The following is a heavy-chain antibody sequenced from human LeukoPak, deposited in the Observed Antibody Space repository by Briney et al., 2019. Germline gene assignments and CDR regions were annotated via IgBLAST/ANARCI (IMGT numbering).Heavy chain of an antibody. CDR3: ARWGVRGSSSWYWFAP. V-gene: IGHV1-2*02. CDR1: GYTFTGYY. D-gene: IGHD6-13*01. CDR2: INPNSGGT. Sequence: ASVKVSCKASGYTFTGYYMHWVRQAPGQGLEWMGWINPNSGGTNYAQKFQGRVTMTRDTSISTAYMELSRLRSDDTAVYYCARWGVRGSSSWYWFAPGGQGPLVTVSS. J-gene: IGHJ5*02.